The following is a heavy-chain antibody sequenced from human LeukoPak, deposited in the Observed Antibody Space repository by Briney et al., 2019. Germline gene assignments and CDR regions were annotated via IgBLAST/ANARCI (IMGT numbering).Heavy chain of an antibody. J-gene: IGHJ4*02. D-gene: IGHD2-21*01. CDR3: ARGGESSVNDY. V-gene: IGHV3-21*01. CDR2: ITSRRGYI. CDR1: GFTFTSYD. Sequence: GGSLRLSCAASGFTFTSYDMNWLRQAPGKGLEWVSSITSRRGYIYYADSVKGRFTISRDNAKKSLYLQMNSLRAEDTAVYYCARGGESSVNDYWGQGTLVTVSP.